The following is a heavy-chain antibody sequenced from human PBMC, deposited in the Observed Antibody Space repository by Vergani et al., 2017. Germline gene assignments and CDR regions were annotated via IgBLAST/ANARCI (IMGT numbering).Heavy chain of an antibody. Sequence: EVQLLESGGDLIQPGGSLRLSCAASGFTFSGYAMGWVRQAPGKGLEWVSTISGSGGSTYYADSVKGRFTISRDNSKNTLYLQMNSLRAEDTAVYYCARDKRITIFGVVRFGAFDIWGQGTMVTVSS. CDR1: GFTFSGYA. J-gene: IGHJ3*02. D-gene: IGHD3-3*01. CDR2: ISGSGGST. V-gene: IGHV3-23*01. CDR3: ARDKRITIFGVVRFGAFDI.